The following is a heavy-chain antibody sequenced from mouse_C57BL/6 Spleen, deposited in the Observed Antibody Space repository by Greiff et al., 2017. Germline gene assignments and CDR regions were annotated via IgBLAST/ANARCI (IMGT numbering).Heavy chain of an antibody. CDR3: ARGDGNYGFDD. D-gene: IGHD2-1*01. Sequence: QVQLQQSGPELVKPGASVKISCKASGYAFSSSWMNWVKQRPGKGLEWIGRIYPGDGDTNYNGKFKGKATLTADKSSSTAYMQLSSLTSEDSAVYFCARGDGNYGFDDWGQGTTLTVSS. CDR2: IYPGDGDT. V-gene: IGHV1-82*01. CDR1: GYAFSSSW. J-gene: IGHJ2*01.